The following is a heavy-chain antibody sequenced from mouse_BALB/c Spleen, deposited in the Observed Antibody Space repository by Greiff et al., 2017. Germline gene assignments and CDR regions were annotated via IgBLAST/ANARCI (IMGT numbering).Heavy chain of an antibody. D-gene: IGHD2-4*01. CDR1: GYTFTDYA. V-gene: IGHV1S137*01. CDR3: ARVDYDVGGAMDY. CDR2: ISTYYGDA. J-gene: IGHJ4*01. Sequence: VQLQQSGAELVRPGVSVKISCKGSGYTFTDYAMHWVKQSHAKSLEWIGVISTYYGDASYNQKFKGKATMTVDKSSSTAYMELARLTSEDSAIYYCARVDYDVGGAMDYWGQGTSVTVSS.